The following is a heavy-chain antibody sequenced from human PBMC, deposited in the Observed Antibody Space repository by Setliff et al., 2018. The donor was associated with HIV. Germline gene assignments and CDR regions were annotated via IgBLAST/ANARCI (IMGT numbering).Heavy chain of an antibody. V-gene: IGHV1-2*06. J-gene: IGHJ3*01. CDR2: IEPSSSGK. CDR1: GSTFTAYY. Sequence: VKVSCKASGSTFTAYYIHWVRQAPGHGLQLMGRIEPSSSGKNYIQKFQGRVTITRYTSIYTVCMEMTGLTSDDTAVYYCARQDHSSVNSGSLYAFDAWGQGTMVTVSS. D-gene: IGHD3-22*01. CDR3: ARQDHSSVNSGSLYAFDA.